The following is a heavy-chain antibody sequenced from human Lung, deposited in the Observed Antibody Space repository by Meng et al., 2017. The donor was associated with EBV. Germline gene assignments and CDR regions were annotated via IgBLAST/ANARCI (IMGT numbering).Heavy chain of an antibody. Sequence: QVLLVQAGVEVKKPGASGKVSCKASGYIFNNYGVSWVRQAPGQGPEWMGWISAYNGNTNYAQNFQGRFTMTTDTSTSTAYMELRSLRSDDTAVYYCARDLPGGTKGTWLDLWGQGTLVTVSS. V-gene: IGHV1-18*01. J-gene: IGHJ5*02. CDR1: GYIFNNYG. D-gene: IGHD1-14*01. CDR2: ISAYNGNT. CDR3: ARDLPGGTKGTWLDL.